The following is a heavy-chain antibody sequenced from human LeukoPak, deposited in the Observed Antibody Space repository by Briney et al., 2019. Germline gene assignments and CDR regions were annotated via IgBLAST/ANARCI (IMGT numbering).Heavy chain of an antibody. CDR2: IYPDDSDT. J-gene: IGHJ3*02. D-gene: IGHD1-14*01. CDR3: VRFLNHAFDI. Sequence: GEALKISCKSYGYSFTNYWIGWVRQMPGKGLEWMGIIYPDDSDTKYSPSFQGQVTISADKSINTAYLQWSSLKASDTAMYYCVRFLNHAFDIWGQGTMVTASS. CDR1: GYSFTNYW. V-gene: IGHV5-51*01.